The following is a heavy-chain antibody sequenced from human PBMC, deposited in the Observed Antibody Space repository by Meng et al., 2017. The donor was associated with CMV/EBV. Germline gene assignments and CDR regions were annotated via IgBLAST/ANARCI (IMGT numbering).Heavy chain of an antibody. Sequence: SETLSLTCTVSGGSISSYYWSWIRQPPGKGLEWIGYIYYSGSTNYNPSLKSRVTISVDTSKNQFSLKLSSVTAADTAVYYCARVPPYSTYYYYYGMDVWGQGTTVTVSS. D-gene: IGHD2-21*01. V-gene: IGHV4-59*01. CDR2: IYYSGST. J-gene: IGHJ6*02. CDR1: GGSISSYY. CDR3: ARVPPYSTYYYYYGMDV.